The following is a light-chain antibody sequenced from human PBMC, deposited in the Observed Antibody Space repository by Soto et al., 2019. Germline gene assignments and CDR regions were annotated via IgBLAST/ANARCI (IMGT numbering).Light chain of an antibody. CDR1: QRVSSY. J-gene: IGKJ4*01. Sequence: EIVLTQSPATLSLSPGERATLSCRASQRVSSYLAWYQQKPGQAPRLLIYDASNRATGIPARFSGSGSGTDFTLTISSLEPEDFAIYNCQQRSNWPSTLGGGTKVEIK. CDR3: QQRSNWPST. V-gene: IGKV3-11*01. CDR2: DAS.